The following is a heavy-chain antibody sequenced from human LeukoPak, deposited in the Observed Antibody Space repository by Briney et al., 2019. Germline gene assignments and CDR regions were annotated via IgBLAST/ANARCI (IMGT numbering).Heavy chain of an antibody. J-gene: IGHJ6*03. V-gene: IGHV4-34*01. Sequence: SETLSLTCAVYGGSFSGYYWSWIRQPPGKGLEWIGEINHSGSTNYNPSLKSRVTISVDTSKNQFSLKLSSVTAADTAVYYCARSHSYGVRYYYYMDVWGKGTTVTVSS. CDR2: INHSGST. CDR1: GGSFSGYY. CDR3: ARSHSYGVRYYYYMDV. D-gene: IGHD5-18*01.